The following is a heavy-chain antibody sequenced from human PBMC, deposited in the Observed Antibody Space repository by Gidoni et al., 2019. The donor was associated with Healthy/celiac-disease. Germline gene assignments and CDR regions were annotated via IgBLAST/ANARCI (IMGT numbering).Heavy chain of an antibody. CDR3: ARDANLGWGYYDSSGPGIFDY. CDR2: ISYDGSNK. D-gene: IGHD3-22*01. CDR1: SYA. V-gene: IGHV3-30-3*01. J-gene: IGHJ4*02. Sequence: SYAMHWVRQAPGKGLEWVAVISYDGSNKYYADSVKGRFTISRDNSKNTLYLQMNSLRAEDTAVYYCARDANLGWGYYDSSGPGIFDYWGQGTLVTVSS.